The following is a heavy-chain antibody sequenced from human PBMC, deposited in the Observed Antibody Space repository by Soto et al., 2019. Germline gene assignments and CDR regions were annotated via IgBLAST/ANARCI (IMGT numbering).Heavy chain of an antibody. D-gene: IGHD3-16*02. Sequence: PGGSLRLSCAASGFTFSSYAMSWVRQAPGKGLEWVSAISGSGGSTYYADSVKGRFTISRDNSKNTLYLQMNSLRAEDTAVYYCAKAYIMITFGGVIVPSHLDYWGQGTLVTVSS. V-gene: IGHV3-23*01. J-gene: IGHJ4*02. CDR2: ISGSGGST. CDR3: AKAYIMITFGGVIVPSHLDY. CDR1: GFTFSSYA.